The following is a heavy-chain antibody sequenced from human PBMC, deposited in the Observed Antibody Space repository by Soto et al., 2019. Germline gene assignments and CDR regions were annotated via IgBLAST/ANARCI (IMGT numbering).Heavy chain of an antibody. CDR2: IYYSGST. V-gene: IGHV4-30-4*08. CDR3: ARGNSGYYLFYFDY. J-gene: IGHJ4*02. Sequence: SETLSLTCTVSGGSISSSSYYWGWIRQPPGKGLEWIGYIYYSGSTYYNPSLKSRVTISVDTSKNQFSLKLSSVTAADTAVYYCARGNSGYYLFYFDYWGQGTLVTVSS. D-gene: IGHD3-22*01. CDR1: GGSISSSSYY.